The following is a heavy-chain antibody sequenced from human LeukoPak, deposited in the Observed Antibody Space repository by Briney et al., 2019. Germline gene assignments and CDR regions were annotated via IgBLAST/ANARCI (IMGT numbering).Heavy chain of an antibody. V-gene: IGHV3-48*03. J-gene: IGHJ3*02. Sequence: GGSLRLSCAVSGFTFSSYEMNWVRQAPGKGLEWVSYIGSSGSTVYYADSVKGRFTISRDNAKNPLYLQMNSLRDEDTAVYYCARDTLVYADSPDAFDIWGQGTMVTVSS. D-gene: IGHD4-17*01. CDR3: ARDTLVYADSPDAFDI. CDR1: GFTFSSYE. CDR2: IGSSGSTV.